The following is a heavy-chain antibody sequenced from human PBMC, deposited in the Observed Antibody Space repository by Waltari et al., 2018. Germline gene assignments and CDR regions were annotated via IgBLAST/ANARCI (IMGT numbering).Heavy chain of an antibody. D-gene: IGHD2-15*01. J-gene: IGHJ6*03. Sequence: QVQLQQWGAGLLKPSETLSLTCAVYGGSFSGYYCSWIRQPPGKGLEWIGEINDRGSTNYNPSLNSRVTISVDTSKNQFSLKLSSVTAADTAVYYCASGRSRVALGFFYYYYYYMDVWGKGTTVTVSS. CDR2: INDRGST. V-gene: IGHV4-34*01. CDR1: GGSFSGYY. CDR3: ASGRSRVALGFFYYYYYYMDV.